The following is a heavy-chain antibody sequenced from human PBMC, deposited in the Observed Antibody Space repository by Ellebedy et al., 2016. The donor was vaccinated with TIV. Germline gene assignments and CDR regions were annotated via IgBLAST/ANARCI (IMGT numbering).Heavy chain of an antibody. CDR3: ARRMEWLQYLDL. V-gene: IGHV4-39*02. Sequence: SETLSLXXSASDGSLGSSSFRWGWIRQPPGKGLEWIGNVYYSGSTVYNPSLKSRATIILDTTNRHLSLNLNAATTADTAVYYCARRMEWLQYLDLWGQGILVTVAS. J-gene: IGHJ5*02. CDR1: DGSLGSSSFR. CDR2: VYYSGST. D-gene: IGHD5-12*01.